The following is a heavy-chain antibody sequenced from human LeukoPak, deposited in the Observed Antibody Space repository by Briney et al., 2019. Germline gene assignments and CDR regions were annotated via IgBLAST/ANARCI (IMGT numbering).Heavy chain of an antibody. CDR2: VKYDGSTT. CDR3: ARETSVGTRGGLWGSYRLKWFDP. Sequence: GGSLRLSCAASGFTFSSYWMHWVRQAPGKGLVWVSRVKYDGSTTTYVDSVKGRFAISRDNAKNSLYLQMNSLRVEDTAVYYCARETSVGTRGGLWGSYRLKWFDPWRQGTLGTVSS. D-gene: IGHD3-16*02. V-gene: IGHV3-74*01. J-gene: IGHJ5*02. CDR1: GFTFSSYW.